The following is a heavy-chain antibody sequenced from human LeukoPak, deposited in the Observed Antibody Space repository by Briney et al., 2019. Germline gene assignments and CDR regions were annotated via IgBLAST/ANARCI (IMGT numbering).Heavy chain of an antibody. CDR3: ARLMATIRKPPTLAV. V-gene: IGHV3-48*03. CDR1: GFTFSSYA. D-gene: IGHD5-24*01. Sequence: GGSLRLSCAASGFTFSSYAMSWVRQAPGKGLEWVSYISSSGSTIYYADSVRGRFTISRDNAKKSLYLQMNSLRAENTAVYYCARLMATIRKPPTLAVWGQGTPVTVSS. J-gene: IGHJ6*02. CDR2: ISSSGSTI.